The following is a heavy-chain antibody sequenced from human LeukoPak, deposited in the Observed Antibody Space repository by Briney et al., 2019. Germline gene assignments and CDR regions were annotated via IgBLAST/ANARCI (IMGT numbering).Heavy chain of an antibody. Sequence: GASVKVSCKVSGYNRSELSIHWVRRAHGKRVQMIGGFDPEDGETIYAQKFQGRVTMTEDTSTDTAYMELSSLRSEDTAVYYCAAIYYDSSVGYWFDPWGQGSLVNVSS. V-gene: IGHV1-24*01. CDR3: AAIYYDSSVGYWFDP. J-gene: IGHJ5*02. CDR2: FDPEDGET. D-gene: IGHD3-22*01. CDR1: GYNRSELS.